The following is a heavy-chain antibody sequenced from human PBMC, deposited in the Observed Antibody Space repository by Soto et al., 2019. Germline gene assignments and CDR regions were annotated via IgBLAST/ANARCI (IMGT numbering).Heavy chain of an antibody. Sequence: ASVKVSCKASGYTFSTYAMHWVRQAPGQSLEWMGWVNGGTGQTKYSQRFQDRVTIARDASASTAYMELSSLRSEDTAVYYCARGKGMEENYYYYGLDIWGQGTTVTV. CDR2: VNGGTGQT. CDR3: ARGKGMEENYYYYGLDI. J-gene: IGHJ6*02. V-gene: IGHV1-3*01. CDR1: GYTFSTYA. D-gene: IGHD1-1*01.